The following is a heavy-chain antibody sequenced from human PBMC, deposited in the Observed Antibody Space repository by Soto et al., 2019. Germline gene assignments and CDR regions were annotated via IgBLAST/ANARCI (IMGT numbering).Heavy chain of an antibody. J-gene: IGHJ4*02. V-gene: IGHV1-69*01. CDR3: ARNRVLVGATAYYFDY. Sequence: QVQLVQSGAEVQKPGSSVKVSCKASGGTFSSYAISWVRQAPGQGLEWMGGIIPIFGTANYAQKFQGRVTITADESTSTAYMELSSLRSEDTAVYYCARNRVLVGATAYYFDYWGQGTLVTVSS. D-gene: IGHD1-26*01. CDR1: GGTFSSYA. CDR2: IIPIFGTA.